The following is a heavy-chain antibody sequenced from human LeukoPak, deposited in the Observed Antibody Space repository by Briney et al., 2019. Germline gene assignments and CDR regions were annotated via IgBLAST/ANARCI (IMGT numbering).Heavy chain of an antibody. J-gene: IGHJ3*02. V-gene: IGHV4-59*01. CDR3: ARAGRWEGRPHAFDI. D-gene: IGHD1-26*01. CDR1: GGSIRNYY. CDR2: IYYSGIT. Sequence: MASETLSLTCTVSGGSIRNYYWNCIRQPPGKGLEWIGYIYYSGITNYNPSLKSRVTISVDTSKNQFSLKLSSVTAADTAVYYCARAGRWEGRPHAFDIWGQGTMVAVSS.